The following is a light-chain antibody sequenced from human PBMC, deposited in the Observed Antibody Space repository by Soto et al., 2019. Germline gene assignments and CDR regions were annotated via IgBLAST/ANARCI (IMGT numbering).Light chain of an antibody. V-gene: IGKV1-5*03. CDR2: KAS. Sequence: DIQMTQSPSTLSASVGDRVTITCRASQSISSWLAWYQQKPGKATKLLIYKASSLESGVPSRFSGSGSATEFTLTISSLQPDDFATYYCQQYNSYPWTFGQGTKVEIK. CDR3: QQYNSYPWT. CDR1: QSISSW. J-gene: IGKJ1*01.